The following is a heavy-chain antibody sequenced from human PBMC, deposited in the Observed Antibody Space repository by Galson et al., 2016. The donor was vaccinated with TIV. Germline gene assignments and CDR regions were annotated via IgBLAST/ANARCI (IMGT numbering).Heavy chain of an antibody. Sequence: SVKVSCKASGYMFTTYGMHWVRQAPGQRLEWMGWIYAGNTKYSQKFQGRVSISRDTSASTTYMELSSLRPEDTAVYYCARDKERSGWYFWFDPWGQGTLVTVSA. D-gene: IGHD6-19*01. CDR1: GYMFTTYG. V-gene: IGHV1-3*01. CDR3: ARDKERSGWYFWFDP. J-gene: IGHJ5*02. CDR2: IYAGNT.